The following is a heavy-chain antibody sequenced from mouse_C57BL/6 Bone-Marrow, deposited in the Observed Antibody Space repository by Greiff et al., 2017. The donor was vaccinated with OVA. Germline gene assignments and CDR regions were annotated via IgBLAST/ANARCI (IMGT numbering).Heavy chain of an antibody. J-gene: IGHJ1*03. CDR3: ARSYYYGSSYVYFDV. CDR1: GYTFPNYW. Sequence: QVQLQQSGAELVRPGTSVKMSCKASGYTFPNYWIGWAKQRPGHGLEWIGDIYPGGGYTNYNEKFKGKATLTADKSSSTAYMQCSSLSSEDSAIYYCARSYYYGSSYVYFDVWGTGTTVTVSS. D-gene: IGHD1-1*01. CDR2: IYPGGGYT. V-gene: IGHV1-63*01.